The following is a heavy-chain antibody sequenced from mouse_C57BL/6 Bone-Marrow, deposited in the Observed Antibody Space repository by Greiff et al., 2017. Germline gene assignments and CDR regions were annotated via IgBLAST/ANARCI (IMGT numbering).Heavy chain of an antibody. D-gene: IGHD4-1*01. CDR3: ARWDWDGYFDY. CDR2: NYPGDGDT. Sequence: QVQLKQSGPELVKPGASVKISCKASGYAFSSSWMNWVKQRPGTVLEWIGRNYPGDGDTNYNGKFKGKATLPAEKSSSTAYMQLSSLTSEDSAVYFCARWDWDGYFDYWGQGTTLTVSS. V-gene: IGHV1-82*01. CDR1: GYAFSSSW. J-gene: IGHJ2*01.